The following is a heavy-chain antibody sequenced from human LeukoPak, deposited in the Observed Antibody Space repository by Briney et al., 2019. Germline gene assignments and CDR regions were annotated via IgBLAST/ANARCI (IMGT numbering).Heavy chain of an antibody. CDR2: ISGSGGST. Sequence: GGSLRLSCAAPGFTFSSYAMSWVRQAPGKGLEWVSAISGSGGSTYYADSVKGRFTISRDNSKNTLYLQMNSLRAEDTAVYYCAKDHAVGATTSGPSEYWGQGTLVTVSS. D-gene: IGHD1-26*01. CDR1: GFTFSSYA. J-gene: IGHJ4*02. CDR3: AKDHAVGATTSGPSEY. V-gene: IGHV3-23*01.